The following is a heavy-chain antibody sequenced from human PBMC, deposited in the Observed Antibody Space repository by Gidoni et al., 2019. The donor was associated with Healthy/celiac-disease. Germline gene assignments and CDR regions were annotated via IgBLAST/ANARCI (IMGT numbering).Heavy chain of an antibody. CDR1: GGSFSGYY. J-gene: IGHJ6*02. D-gene: IGHD6-6*01. CDR2: INHMGST. V-gene: IGHV4-34*01. CDR3: ARGASSSSFLGRGRKKTYYGMDV. Sequence: QVQLQQWGAGLLKPSETLSLTCAVYGGSFSGYYWSWLRQPPGTGLEWIGEINHMGSTNYHPSLKSRVTISVDTSKNQFSLKLSSVTAADPAVYYCARGASSSSFLGRGRKKTYYGMDVWGQGTTVTVSS.